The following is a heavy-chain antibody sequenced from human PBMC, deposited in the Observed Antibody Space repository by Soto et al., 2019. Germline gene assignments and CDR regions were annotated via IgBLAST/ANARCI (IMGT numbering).Heavy chain of an antibody. V-gene: IGHV3-48*03. CDR2: ISRSSTTI. CDR3: AKDSAIFGVVYYFDY. J-gene: IGHJ4*02. D-gene: IGHD3-3*01. Sequence: EVHLVESGGGLVQPGGSLRLSCATSGFAFSISEMNWVRQAPGKGLEWISYISRSSTTIYYADSVKGRFTISRDNSKNTLYLQMNSLRAEDTAVYYCAKDSAIFGVVYYFDYWGQGTLVTVSS. CDR1: GFAFSISE.